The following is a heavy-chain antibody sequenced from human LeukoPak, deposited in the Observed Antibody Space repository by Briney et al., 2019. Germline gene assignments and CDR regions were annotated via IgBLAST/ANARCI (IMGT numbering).Heavy chain of an antibody. CDR1: GGSINSYY. J-gene: IGHJ4*02. D-gene: IGHD4-11*01. CDR3: ARLRGNYFPDY. CDR2: IYYTGST. V-gene: IGHV4-59*01. Sequence: SETLSLTCAVSGGSINSYYWTWIRQPPGKGLGWIGYIYYTGSTNYNPSFKSRLTISVDPSKNQFSLKLTSVTAADTAVYYCARLRGNYFPDYWGQGMLVTVSS.